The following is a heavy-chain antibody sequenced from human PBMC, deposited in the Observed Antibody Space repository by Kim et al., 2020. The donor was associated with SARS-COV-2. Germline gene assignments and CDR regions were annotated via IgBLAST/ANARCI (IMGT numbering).Heavy chain of an antibody. V-gene: IGHV7-4-1*02. Sequence: ASVKVSCKASGYTFTSYAMNWVRQAPGQGLEWMGWINTNTGNPTYAQGFTGRFVFSLDTSVSTAYLQISSLKAEDTAVYYCARDYDILTGYYPKQYYYYGMDVWGQGTTVTVSS. J-gene: IGHJ6*02. CDR1: GYTFTSYA. D-gene: IGHD3-9*01. CDR3: ARDYDILTGYYPKQYYYYGMDV. CDR2: INTNTGNP.